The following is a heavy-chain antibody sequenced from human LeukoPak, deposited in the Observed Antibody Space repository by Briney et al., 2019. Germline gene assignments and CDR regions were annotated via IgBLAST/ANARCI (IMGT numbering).Heavy chain of an antibody. Sequence: GGSLRLSCAASGFTFSSYWMHWARQAPGKGLEWVSAITGGSDSTYYADSVKGRFTISRDNSKNTLYLQMNGLRAEDTAVYYCAKGSAAARPYYFDYWGQGTLVTVSS. CDR1: GFTFSSYW. V-gene: IGHV3-23*01. J-gene: IGHJ4*02. D-gene: IGHD6-6*01. CDR3: AKGSAAARPYYFDY. CDR2: ITGGSDST.